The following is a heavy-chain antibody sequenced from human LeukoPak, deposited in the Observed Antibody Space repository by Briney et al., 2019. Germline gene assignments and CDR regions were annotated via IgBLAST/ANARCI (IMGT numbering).Heavy chain of an antibody. D-gene: IGHD1-1*01. CDR1: GCIFTDYG. CDR3: AKEGTSSVPSDFDY. J-gene: IGHJ4*02. Sequence: GGSLRLSCAASGCIFTDYGMHWVRQASGKGLEWVASVRYDGSETESADSVKGRFTISRDNSKNTLYLQMNSLRAEDTAVYYCAKEGTSSVPSDFDYWGQGILVTVSS. CDR2: VRYDGSET. V-gene: IGHV3-30*02.